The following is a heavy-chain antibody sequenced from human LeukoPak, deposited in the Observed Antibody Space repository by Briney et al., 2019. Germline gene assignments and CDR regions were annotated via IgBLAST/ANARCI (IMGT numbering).Heavy chain of an antibody. D-gene: IGHD3-16*01. CDR2: IKQDVSEK. V-gene: IGHV3-7*04. Sequence: GGSLRLSCAASGFTFSNYWMSWVRQAPGKGLGWVANIKQDVSEKYYVDSVKGRFTISKDNAKNSLYLQMNSLRADDTAVYYCARGGRAYGDWGQGTLVTVSS. CDR3: ARGGRAYGD. CDR1: GFTFSNYW. J-gene: IGHJ4*02.